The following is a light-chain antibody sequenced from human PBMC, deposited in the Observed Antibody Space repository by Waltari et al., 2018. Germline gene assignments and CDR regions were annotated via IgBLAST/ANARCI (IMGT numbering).Light chain of an antibody. J-gene: IGKJ5*01. V-gene: IGKV1-9*01. Sequence: IQLTQSPSSLPASVADRVPITCRASQGISNNLAWYQQKPGKAPKLLISAAYTLQIGVPLRFSGSGSGTDFTLTISSLQPEDFATYYCQQLNSYPFTFGQGTRLEIK. CDR2: AAY. CDR1: QGISNN. CDR3: QQLNSYPFT.